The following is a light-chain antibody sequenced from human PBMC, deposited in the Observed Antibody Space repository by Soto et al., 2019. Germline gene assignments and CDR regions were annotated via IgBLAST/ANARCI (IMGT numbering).Light chain of an antibody. CDR1: SSNIGAGYD. Sequence: QAVVTQPPSVSGAPGQRVTISCTGSSSNIGAGYDVHWYQRLPGTAPKVLIYNNNNRPSGVPDRFSGSKSGTSASLAITGLQAEDEADYYCQSYDSSLSGSYAFGTGTKVTVL. CDR3: QSYDSSLSGSYA. V-gene: IGLV1-40*01. J-gene: IGLJ1*01. CDR2: NNN.